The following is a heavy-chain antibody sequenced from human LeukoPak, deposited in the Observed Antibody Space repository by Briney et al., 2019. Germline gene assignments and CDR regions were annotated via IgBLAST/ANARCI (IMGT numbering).Heavy chain of an antibody. CDR1: GGTFSSYA. CDR3: ARDYGGSSGWFDP. J-gene: IGHJ5*02. V-gene: IGHV1-8*02. Sequence: ASVKVSCMASGGTFSSYAISWVRQAPGQGLEWMGWTSPNSDNTGYAQKFQGRVTFTRDTSISTAYMELRSLTSEDTAVYYCARDYGGSSGWFDPWGQGTLVTVSS. CDR2: TSPNSDNT. D-gene: IGHD4-23*01.